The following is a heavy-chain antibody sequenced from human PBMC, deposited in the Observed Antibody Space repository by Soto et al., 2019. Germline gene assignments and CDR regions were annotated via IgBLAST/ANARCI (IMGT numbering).Heavy chain of an antibody. Sequence: QLQLQESGPGLVKPSETLSLTCTVSGGSISSSSYYWGWIRQPPGKGLEWIGSIYYSGSTYYNPSLKSRVTLSVDTSKNQFSLKLSSVTAAGTTVYYCASPPGYSSSGNLPYYYYMDVLGKGTTVTVS. J-gene: IGHJ6*03. CDR1: GGSISSSSYY. CDR2: IYYSGST. CDR3: ASPPGYSSSGNLPYYYYMDV. V-gene: IGHV4-39*01. D-gene: IGHD6-13*01.